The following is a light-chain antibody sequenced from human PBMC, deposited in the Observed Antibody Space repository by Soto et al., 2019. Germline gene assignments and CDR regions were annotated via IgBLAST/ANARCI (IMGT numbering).Light chain of an antibody. CDR3: CSYAGSYTLYG. Sequence: QSVLTQPPSVSGAPGQRVTISCTGSSSNIGAGYDVHWYLQLPGTAPKLLIYGNTNRPSGVPDRFSGSKSGSSASLAITGLQAEDEADYYCCSYAGSYTLYGFGTGTKVTVL. V-gene: IGLV1-40*01. CDR1: SSNIGAGYD. J-gene: IGLJ1*01. CDR2: GNT.